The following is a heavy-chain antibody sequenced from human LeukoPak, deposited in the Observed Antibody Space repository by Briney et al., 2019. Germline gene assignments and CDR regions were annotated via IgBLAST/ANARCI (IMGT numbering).Heavy chain of an antibody. CDR3: ARTTSMNYVGDAFHI. J-gene: IGHJ3*02. CDR2: INSDGSGT. Sequence: GGSLRLSCAASGSTFSSYWFHWVRQAPGKGLVWVSRINSDGSGTTYADSVKGRFTISRDNAKSTLFLQMNSLRAEDTALYYCARTTSMNYVGDAFHIWGQGTMVTVSS. CDR1: GSTFSSYW. D-gene: IGHD1-7*01. V-gene: IGHV3-74*01.